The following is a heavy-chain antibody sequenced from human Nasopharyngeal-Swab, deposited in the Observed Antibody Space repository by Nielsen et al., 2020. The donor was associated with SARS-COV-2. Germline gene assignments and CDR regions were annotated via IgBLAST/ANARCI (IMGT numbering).Heavy chain of an antibody. CDR2: IYYSGST. J-gene: IGHJ6*03. V-gene: IGHV4-30-4*01. D-gene: IGHD4-17*01. Sequence: WIRQPPGKGLEWIGYIYYSGSTYYNPSLKSRVTISVYTSKNQFSLKLSSVTAADTAVYYCARDYRTVTTGGVYYYYYMDVWGKGTTVTVSS. CDR3: ARDYRTVTTGGVYYYYYMDV.